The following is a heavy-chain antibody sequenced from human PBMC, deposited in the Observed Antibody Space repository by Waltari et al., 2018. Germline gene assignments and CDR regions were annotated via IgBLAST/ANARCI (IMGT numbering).Heavy chain of an antibody. CDR3: LILNYYDSSGLASGAFDI. V-gene: IGHV3-23*04. CDR1: GFTFSSYA. D-gene: IGHD3-22*01. Sequence: EVQLVESGGGLVQPGGSLRLSCAASGFTFSSYAMSWFRQAPGQGLEWVSAISGSGGSTYYADSVKGRFTISRDNSKNTLYLQMNSLRAEDTAVYYCLILNYYDSSGLASGAFDIWGQGTMVTVSS. CDR2: ISGSGGST. J-gene: IGHJ3*02.